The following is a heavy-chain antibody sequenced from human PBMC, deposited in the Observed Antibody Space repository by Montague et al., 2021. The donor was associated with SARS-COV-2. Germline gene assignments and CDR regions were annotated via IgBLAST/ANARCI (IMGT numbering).Heavy chain of an antibody. CDR1: GFTFSSYA. CDR2: ISYDGGNK. V-gene: IGHV3-30*04. CDR3: ARDDRRYDYGDHFDY. J-gene: IGHJ4*02. D-gene: IGHD4-17*01. Sequence: SLRLSCPASGFTFSSYAMHWVRQAPGKGLEWVAVISYDGGNKYYADSVKGRFTISRDNSKNTLYLQMNSLRAEDTAVYYCARDDRRYDYGDHFDYWGQGTLVTVSS.